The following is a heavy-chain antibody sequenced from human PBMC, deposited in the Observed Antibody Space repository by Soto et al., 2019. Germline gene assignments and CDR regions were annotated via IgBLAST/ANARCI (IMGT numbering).Heavy chain of an antibody. D-gene: IGHD2-2*01. CDR3: AKLSCTSSTCYFPGWFDP. CDR1: GDPIRGGASF. V-gene: IGHV4-31*03. CDR2: VHYSGSS. J-gene: IGHJ5*02. Sequence: SETLSLTCTVSGDPIRGGASFWSWTRQPPGKGLEWIANVHYSGSSYFNPSLKSRLTISVDTTKNQFSLQLKSMTAADTAVYYCAKLSCTSSTCYFPGWFDPWGQGTLVTVS.